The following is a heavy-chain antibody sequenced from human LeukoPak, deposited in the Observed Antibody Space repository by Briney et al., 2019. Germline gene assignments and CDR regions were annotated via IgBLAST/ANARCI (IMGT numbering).Heavy chain of an antibody. CDR2: ISYDGSNK. CDR1: GFTFSSYA. V-gene: IGHV3-30-3*01. D-gene: IGHD3-22*01. Sequence: QPGRSLRLSCAASGFTFSSYAMHWVRQAPGKGLEWVAVISYDGSNKYYADSVKGRFTISRDNSKNTLYLQMNSLRAEDTAVYYCARSYYDSSGSIDYWGQGTLVTVSS. J-gene: IGHJ4*02. CDR3: ARSYYDSSGSIDY.